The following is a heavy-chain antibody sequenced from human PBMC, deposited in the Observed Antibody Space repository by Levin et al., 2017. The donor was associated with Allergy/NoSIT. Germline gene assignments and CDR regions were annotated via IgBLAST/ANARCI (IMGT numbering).Heavy chain of an antibody. CDR3: AKSQGLSGRSFGD. D-gene: IGHD1-26*01. Sequence: GGSLRLSCAASGFALSGFAMSWVRQAPGQGLGWVSAISDSGAHTYYADSVRGRFTISRDNSRNTVFLHMNTLGAEDTAVSYCAKSQGLSGRSFGDWGQGTLVTVSS. J-gene: IGHJ4*02. V-gene: IGHV3-23*01. CDR2: ISDSGAHT. CDR1: GFALSGFA.